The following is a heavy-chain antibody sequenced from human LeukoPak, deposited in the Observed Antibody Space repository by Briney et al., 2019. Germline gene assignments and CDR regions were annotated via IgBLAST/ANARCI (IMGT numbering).Heavy chain of an antibody. D-gene: IGHD2-2*02. CDR3: AMKAVPRPRLYDAFDF. J-gene: IGHJ3*01. CDR1: GFTFSSYG. V-gene: IGHV3-30*02. Sequence: PGGSLRLSCAASGFTFSSYGIHWVRQAPGKGLEWVAFIRFDGNDKYYADSVKGRFTLSRDNSNNTLYLQMNSLRADDTAVYYCAMKAVPRPRLYDAFDFWGQGTVVTVSS. CDR2: IRFDGNDK.